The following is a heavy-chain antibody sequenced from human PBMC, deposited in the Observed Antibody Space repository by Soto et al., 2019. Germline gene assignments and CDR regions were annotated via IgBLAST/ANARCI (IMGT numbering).Heavy chain of an antibody. Sequence: GAYLKISCKGSGYSFTSYWIGWVRQMPWKGLEWMGIIYPGDSDTRYSPSFQGQVTISADKSISTAYLQWSSLKASDTAMYYCARSTNYYYYCCMYLLGQGTTVTV. CDR1: GYSFTSYW. V-gene: IGHV5-51*01. CDR3: ARSTNYYYYCCMYL. CDR2: IYPGDSDT. D-gene: IGHD2-2*01. J-gene: IGHJ6*02.